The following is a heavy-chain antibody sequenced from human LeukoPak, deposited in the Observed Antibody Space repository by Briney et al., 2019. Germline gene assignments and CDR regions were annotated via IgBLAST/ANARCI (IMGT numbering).Heavy chain of an antibody. V-gene: IGHV3-23*01. CDR2: ISGSGGST. D-gene: IGHD3-10*01. CDR3: AKDFPDGSRNWGFNY. CDR1: GFTFSSYA. Sequence: GGSLRLSCAASGFTFSSYAMSWVRQAPGKGLEWVSAISGSGGSTYYAGSVRGRFTISRDNSQNTPFLQMNSLRAEDTAVYYCAKDFPDGSRNWGFNYWGQGTLVTVSS. J-gene: IGHJ4*02.